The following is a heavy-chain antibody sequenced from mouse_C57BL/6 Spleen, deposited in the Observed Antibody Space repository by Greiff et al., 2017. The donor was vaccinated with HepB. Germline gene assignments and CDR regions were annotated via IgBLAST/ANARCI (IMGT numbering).Heavy chain of an antibody. V-gene: IGHV1-26*01. Sequence: VPLQQSGPELVKPGASVKISCKASGYTFTDYYMNWVKQSHGKSLEWIGDINPNNGGTSYNQKFKGKATLTVDKSSSTAYMELRSLTSEDSAVYYGATYGNYVSYWYFDVWGTGTTVTVSS. J-gene: IGHJ1*03. CDR2: INPNNGGT. D-gene: IGHD2-1*01. CDR3: ATYGNYVSYWYFDV. CDR1: GYTFTDYY.